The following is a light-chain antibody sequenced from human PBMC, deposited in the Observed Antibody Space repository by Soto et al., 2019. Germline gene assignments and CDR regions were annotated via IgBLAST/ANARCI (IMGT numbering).Light chain of an antibody. CDR2: DAS. CDR3: QQYNSYSRT. J-gene: IGKJ1*01. V-gene: IGKV1-5*01. Sequence: DIQMTQSPSTLSASVGDRVTITCRASQSISSWLAWYQQKPGKAPKLLIYDASSLESGVPSRFSGSGSGTEFTLTISRLQPDDVATYYCQQYNSYSRTFAQGTKVEIK. CDR1: QSISSW.